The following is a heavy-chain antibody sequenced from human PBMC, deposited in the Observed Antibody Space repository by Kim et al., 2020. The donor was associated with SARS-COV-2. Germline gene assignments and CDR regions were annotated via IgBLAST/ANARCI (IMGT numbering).Heavy chain of an antibody. Sequence: ASVKVSCKASGYTFTNNAISWVRQAPGQGLEWMGWINTDTGNPTYAQAFTGRFVFSLDTSVSTAFLQISSLKAEDTALYYCARVIWGSFRYTDYWGQGTLGTVSS. CDR3: ARVIWGSFRYTDY. V-gene: IGHV7-4-1*02. J-gene: IGHJ4*02. CDR1: GYTFTNNA. D-gene: IGHD3-16*02. CDR2: INTDTGNP.